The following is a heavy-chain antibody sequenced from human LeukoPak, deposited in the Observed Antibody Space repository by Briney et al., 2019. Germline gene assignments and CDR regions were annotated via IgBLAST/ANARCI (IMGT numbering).Heavy chain of an antibody. CDR3: TREILYGDSVGFDY. CDR2: INSDGSST. V-gene: IGHV3-74*01. D-gene: IGHD4-17*01. Sequence: GGSLRLSCAASGFIFSSYWIHWVRLPPGKGLVWVSRINSDGSSTIYADSVKGRFTISRDNAENTVYLQMDSLRAEDTAVYYCTREILYGDSVGFDYWGQGTLVTVSS. J-gene: IGHJ4*02. CDR1: GFIFSSYW.